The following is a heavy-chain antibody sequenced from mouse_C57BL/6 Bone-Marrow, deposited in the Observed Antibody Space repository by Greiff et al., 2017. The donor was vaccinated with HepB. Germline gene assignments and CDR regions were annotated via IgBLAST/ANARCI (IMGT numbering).Heavy chain of an antibody. CDR3: ASWNYGSSSMDY. J-gene: IGHJ4*01. V-gene: IGHV1-76*01. CDR2: IYPGSGNT. Sequence: QVQLKQSGAELVRPGASVKLSCKASGYTFTDYYINWVKQRPGQGLEWIARIYPGSGNTYYNEKFKGKATLTAEKSSSTAYMQLSSLTSEDSAVYFCASWNYGSSSMDYWGQGTSVTVSS. CDR1: GYTFTDYY. D-gene: IGHD1-1*01.